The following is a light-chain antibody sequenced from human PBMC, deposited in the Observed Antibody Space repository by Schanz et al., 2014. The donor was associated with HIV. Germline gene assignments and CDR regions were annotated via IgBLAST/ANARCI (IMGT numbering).Light chain of an antibody. Sequence: DIVFTQSPGTLSLSPGERATLSCRASQSVSSNLAWYQQKPGQAPRHLIYGASTRATGIPARFSGSGSGTEFTLTISSLQSEDFAVYYCQQYNNWPRTFGQGTKVEIK. CDR1: QSVSSN. CDR3: QQYNNWPRT. V-gene: IGKV3-15*01. J-gene: IGKJ1*01. CDR2: GAS.